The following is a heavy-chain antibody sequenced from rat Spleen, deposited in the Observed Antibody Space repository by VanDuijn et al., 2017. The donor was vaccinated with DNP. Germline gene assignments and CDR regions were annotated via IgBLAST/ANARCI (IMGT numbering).Heavy chain of an antibody. CDR3: TRINYGGYFYVMDA. D-gene: IGHD1-11*01. CDR1: GFTFSDYA. CDR2: TINSGGPT. V-gene: IGHV5S23*01. Sequence: EVQLVESGGGLVQPGNSLKLSCAASGFTFSDYAMAWVRQAPTQGLEWVASTINSGGPTYYRDSVKGRFSISRDNAKSTLYLQMNSLRSEDTATYYCTRINYGGYFYVMDAWGQGVSVTVSS. J-gene: IGHJ4*01.